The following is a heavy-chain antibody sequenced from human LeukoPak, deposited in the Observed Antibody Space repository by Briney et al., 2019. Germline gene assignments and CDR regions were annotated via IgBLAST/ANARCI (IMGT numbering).Heavy chain of an antibody. CDR3: ARVMGYSGYDPGDY. V-gene: IGHV1-2*02. CDR2: INPNSGGT. J-gene: IGHJ4*02. Sequence: ASVKVFCKASGYTFTGYYMHWVRQAPGQGLEWMGWINPNSGGTNYAQKFQGRVTMTRDTSISTAYMELSRLRSDDTAVYYCARVMGYSGYDPGDYWGQGTLVTVSS. CDR1: GYTFTGYY. D-gene: IGHD5-12*01.